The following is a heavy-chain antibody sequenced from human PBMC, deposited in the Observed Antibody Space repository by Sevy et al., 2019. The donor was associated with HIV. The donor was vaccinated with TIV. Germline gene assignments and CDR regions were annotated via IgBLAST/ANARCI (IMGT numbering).Heavy chain of an antibody. CDR2: CHIEDAET. V-gene: IGHV1-24*01. CDR3: AKRSGDFWCGFEY. D-gene: IGHD3-3*01. J-gene: IGHJ4*02. CDR1: GHTLTELS. Sequence: ASVKVSCKVSGHTLTELSIHWVRQAAAKGLEWMVGCHIEDAETIYAQKFQGRVTMTEDTSSDTANMELNSLRSEDTAVYYWAKRSGDFWCGFEYWGQGTLVTVSS.